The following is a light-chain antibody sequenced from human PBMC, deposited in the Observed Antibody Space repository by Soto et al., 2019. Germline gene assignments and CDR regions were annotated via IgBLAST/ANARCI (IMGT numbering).Light chain of an antibody. J-gene: IGLJ2*01. CDR2: RDN. CDR1: SSNIGRNY. CDR3: ATWDDSLGGPV. V-gene: IGLV1-47*01. Sequence: QSVLTQTPSVSGTPGQRVNISCSGSSSNIGRNYVYWYHQFPGTAPKLLIYRDNERPSGVPARCSGSKSGTSASLAISGLRSGDEADYHCATWDDSLGGPVFGGGTKLTVL.